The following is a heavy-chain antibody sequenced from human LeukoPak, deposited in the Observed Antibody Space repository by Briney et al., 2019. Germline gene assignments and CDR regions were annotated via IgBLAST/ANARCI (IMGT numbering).Heavy chain of an antibody. D-gene: IGHD3-10*01. CDR3: AREAYDYYGSGSYPLYYYYMDV. CDR1: GGSISTSSYY. Sequence: PSETLSLTCTVSGGSISTSSYYWSWIRQPPGKGLEWIGYIYYSGSTNYNPSLKSRVTISVDTSKNQFSLKLSSVTAADTAVYYCAREAYDYYGSGSYPLYYYYMDVWGKGTTVTVSS. V-gene: IGHV4-61*01. CDR2: IYYSGST. J-gene: IGHJ6*03.